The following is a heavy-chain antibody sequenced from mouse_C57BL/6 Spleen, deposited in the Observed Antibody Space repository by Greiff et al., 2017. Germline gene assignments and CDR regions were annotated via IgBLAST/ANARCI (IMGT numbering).Heavy chain of an antibody. D-gene: IGHD1-1*01. CDR3: ARSPYYGSSHWYFDV. V-gene: IGHV5-2*01. Sequence: EVQLQQSGGGLVQPGESLKLSCESNEYEFPSHDMSWVRKTPEKRLELVAAINSDGGSTYYPDTMERRFIISRDNTKKTLYLQMSSLRSEDTALYYCARSPYYGSSHWYFDVWGTGTTVTVSS. CDR2: INSDGGST. CDR1: EYEFPSHD. J-gene: IGHJ1*03.